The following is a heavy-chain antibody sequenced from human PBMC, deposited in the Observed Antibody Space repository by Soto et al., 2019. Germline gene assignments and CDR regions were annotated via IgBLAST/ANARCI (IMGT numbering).Heavy chain of an antibody. CDR1: GGTFSNYV. J-gene: IGHJ1*01. CDR3: ARGPITSGYYLDFYD. D-gene: IGHD3-22*01. V-gene: IGHV1-69*01. CDR2: IIPIFDTT. Sequence: QVQLVQSGAEVKKPGSSVSVSCKASGGTFSNYVISWLRQAPGQGLEWMGGIIPIFDTTNYAQKFQGRVTITADESTCTTYMELSSLRSEDTAVYYCARGPITSGYYLDFYDWGQGTLVTVSS.